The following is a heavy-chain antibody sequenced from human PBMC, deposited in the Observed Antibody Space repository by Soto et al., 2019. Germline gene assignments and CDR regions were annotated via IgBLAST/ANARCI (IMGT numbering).Heavy chain of an antibody. Sequence: EVQLLESGGGLVQPGGSLRLSCAASGFTFSTYAMSWVRQAPGEGLEWVSGISGGGGSTYYADSVKGRFTISRDNSKNTLCLQMNSLRAEDTAVYYCAKSFFSSGSYRHYFDYWGQGTLVTVSS. J-gene: IGHJ4*02. D-gene: IGHD3-10*01. CDR1: GFTFSTYA. CDR3: AKSFFSSGSYRHYFDY. CDR2: ISGGGGST. V-gene: IGHV3-23*01.